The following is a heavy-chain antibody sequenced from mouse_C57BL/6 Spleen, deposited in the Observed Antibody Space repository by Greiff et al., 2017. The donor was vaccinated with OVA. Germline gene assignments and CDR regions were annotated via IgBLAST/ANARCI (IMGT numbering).Heavy chain of an antibody. CDR3: TTGYSNCFDY. CDR2: IDPEDGDT. D-gene: IGHD2-5*01. J-gene: IGHJ2*01. Sequence: VQLKQSGAELVRPGASVKLSCTASGFNIQDSYMHWVKQRPEQGLEWIGRIDPEDGDTEYAPKFQGKATMTADTSSNTAYLQLSSLTSEDTAVYYCTTGYSNCFDYWGQGTTLTVSS. V-gene: IGHV14-1*01. CDR1: GFNIQDSY.